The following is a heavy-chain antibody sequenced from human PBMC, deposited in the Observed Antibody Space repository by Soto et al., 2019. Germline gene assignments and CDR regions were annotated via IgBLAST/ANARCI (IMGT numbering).Heavy chain of an antibody. Sequence: PGGSLRLSCEASGFTFSAYAMSWVRQAPGKGLEWVSALTDNGGGTYYADSVKGRFTVARDNFKNTLYLQMNSLRAEDTAIYYCAKVVVPPNSGYYFDYWGQGALVTVSS. CDR1: GFTFSAYA. J-gene: IGHJ4*02. V-gene: IGHV3-23*01. CDR2: LTDNGGGT. CDR3: AKVVVPPNSGYYFDY. D-gene: IGHD2-21*01.